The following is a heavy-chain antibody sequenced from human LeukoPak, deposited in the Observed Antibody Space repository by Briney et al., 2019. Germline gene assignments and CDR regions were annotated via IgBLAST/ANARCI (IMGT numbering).Heavy chain of an antibody. CDR1: GYTFTGYY. Sequence: ASVKVSCKASGYTFTGYYMHWVRQAPGQGLEWMGWINPSGGSTNYAQKFQGRVTMTRDMSTSTVYMELSGLRSEDTAVYYCATAAADDAFDIWGQGTMVTVSS. CDR3: ATAAADDAFDI. V-gene: IGHV1-46*01. D-gene: IGHD6-13*01. CDR2: INPSGGST. J-gene: IGHJ3*02.